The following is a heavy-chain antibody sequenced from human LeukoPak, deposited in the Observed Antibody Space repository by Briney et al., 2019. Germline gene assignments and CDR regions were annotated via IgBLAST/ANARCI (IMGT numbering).Heavy chain of an antibody. V-gene: IGHV1-18*01. CDR3: AGSLGYCTSNVCYLKY. CDR1: GYSENFYG. D-gene: IGHD2-8*01. J-gene: IGHJ4*02. Sequence: ASVRVSCKTSGYSENFYGITWVRQVAGQGLEWMGWISAQHGQTEYAPNSQDRVTMTTDTYTNTAYMELRSLRSDDTAVYYCAGSLGYCTSNVCYLKYWGQGTLVTVSS. CDR2: ISAQHGQT.